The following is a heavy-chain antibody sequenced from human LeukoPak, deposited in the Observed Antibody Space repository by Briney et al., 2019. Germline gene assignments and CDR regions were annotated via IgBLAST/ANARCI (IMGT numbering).Heavy chain of an antibody. V-gene: IGHV1-18*01. Sequence: GASVKVSCKASGYTFTSYGVSWVRQAPGQGLEWMGWISAYNGNTKFAQNLQGRVTMTTDTSTSTAYMELRSLRSDDTAVYYCARDGNSGGYFDYWGQGTLVTVSS. CDR1: GYTFTSYG. CDR2: ISAYNGNT. D-gene: IGHD4-23*01. J-gene: IGHJ4*02. CDR3: ARDGNSGGYFDY.